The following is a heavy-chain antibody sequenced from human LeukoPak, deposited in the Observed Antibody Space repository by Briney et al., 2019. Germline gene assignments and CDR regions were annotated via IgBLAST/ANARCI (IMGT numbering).Heavy chain of an antibody. CDR1: GYSISGGYC. CDR3: ARDHGGRFPYNWFDP. J-gene: IGHJ5*02. D-gene: IGHD3-3*01. CDR2: IYHSGST. V-gene: IGHV4-38-2*02. Sequence: PSETLSLTCTVSGYSISGGYCWGWIRQPPGKGLEWIGSIYHSGSTYYNPSLKSRVTISVDTSKNQFSLTLSSVTAADTAVYYRARDHGGRFPYNWFDPWGQGTLATVSS.